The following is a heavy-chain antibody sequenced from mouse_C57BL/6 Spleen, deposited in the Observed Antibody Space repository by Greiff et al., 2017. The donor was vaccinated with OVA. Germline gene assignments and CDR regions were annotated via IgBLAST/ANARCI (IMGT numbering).Heavy chain of an antibody. D-gene: IGHD1-1*01. CDR2: IRNKANGYTT. V-gene: IGHV7-3*01. J-gene: IGHJ2*01. CDR3: ARGDYYYGSSYGY. CDR1: GFTFTDYY. Sequence: EVQVVESGGGLVQPGGSLSLSCAASGFTFTDYYMSWVRQPPGKALEWLGFIRNKANGYTTEYSASVKGRFTISRDNSQSILYLQMNALRAEDSATYYCARGDYYYGSSYGYWGQGTTLTVSS.